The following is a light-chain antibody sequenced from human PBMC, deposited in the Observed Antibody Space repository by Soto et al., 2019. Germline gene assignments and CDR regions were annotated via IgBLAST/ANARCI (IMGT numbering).Light chain of an antibody. J-gene: IGKJ2*01. Sequence: DIQMTQSPSSLSASVGDRVTIACRASQDIVRYLNWYQQKPGKAPELLIYDASNLEPGVPSRFSGSGSGTHFTFTISSLHPEDIATYYCQHYVTLPPTFGQGTKLEIK. V-gene: IGKV1-33*01. CDR3: QHYVTLPPT. CDR2: DAS. CDR1: QDIVRY.